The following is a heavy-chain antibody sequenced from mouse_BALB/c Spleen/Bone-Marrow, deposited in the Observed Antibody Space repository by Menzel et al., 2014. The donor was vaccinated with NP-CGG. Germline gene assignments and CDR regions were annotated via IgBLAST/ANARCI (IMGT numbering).Heavy chain of an antibody. Sequence: EVHLVESGAELVKPGASVKLSCTASGFNIKDTYMHWVKQRPEQGLEWIGRIDPAYGNTKYDPKFQGKATITADTSSNTAYLQLSSLTSEDTAVYYCARYYYGSSLFDYWGQGTTLTVSS. J-gene: IGHJ2*01. CDR1: GFNIKDTY. V-gene: IGHV14-3*02. CDR2: IDPAYGNT. D-gene: IGHD1-1*01. CDR3: ARYYYGSSLFDY.